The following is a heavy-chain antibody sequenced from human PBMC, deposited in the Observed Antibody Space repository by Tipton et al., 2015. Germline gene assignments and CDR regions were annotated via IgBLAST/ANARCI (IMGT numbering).Heavy chain of an antibody. CDR1: AYSISSDYY. V-gene: IGHV4-38-2*01. D-gene: IGHD2-15*01. CDR3: AAFCYGGNCPDY. CDR2: VFHTGAT. Sequence: TLSLTCAVSAYSISSDYYWTWIRQPPGKGLQWVGNVFHTGATSYNSSLKGRLTFSIDTSKNQVSLRLSSVTAADTAVYYCAAFCYGGNCPDYWGQGTLVIVSA. J-gene: IGHJ4*02.